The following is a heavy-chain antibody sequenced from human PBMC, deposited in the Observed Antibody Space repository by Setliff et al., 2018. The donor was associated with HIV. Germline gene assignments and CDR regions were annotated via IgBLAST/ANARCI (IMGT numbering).Heavy chain of an antibody. J-gene: IGHJ1*01. V-gene: IGHV1-46*01. CDR3: ARDPAPSSSASYFQH. Sequence: GASVKVSCKASGGTFSSYAISWVRQAPGRGLEWVGTFDPEDVKTMYTQKFQGRVTMTRDTSTSTVYMELSSLRSEDTAVYYCARDPAPSSSASYFQHWGQGTPVTVSS. CDR1: GGTFSSYA. D-gene: IGHD6-6*01. CDR2: FDPEDVKT.